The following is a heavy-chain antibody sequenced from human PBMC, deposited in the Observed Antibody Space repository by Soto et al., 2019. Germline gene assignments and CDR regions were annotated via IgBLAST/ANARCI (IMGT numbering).Heavy chain of an antibody. CDR2: IYYSGST. J-gene: IGHJ4*02. CDR1: GGSVSSGDYY. D-gene: IGHD4-17*01. CDR3: ARAPSYGGNSEEFDY. V-gene: IGHV4-31*03. Sequence: QVQLQESGPGLVKPSQTLSLTCSVSGGSVSSGDYYWSWIRQHPGKGLEWIGYIYYSGSTYYNPSLTSRVTISVDTSKIQFSLTLGSVTAADTAVYYCARAPSYGGNSEEFDYWGQGTLVTVSS.